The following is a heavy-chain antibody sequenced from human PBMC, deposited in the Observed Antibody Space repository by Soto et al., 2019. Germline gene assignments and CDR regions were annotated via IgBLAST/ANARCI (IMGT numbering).Heavy chain of an antibody. V-gene: IGHV4-59*01. D-gene: IGHD6-6*01. Sequence: SETLSLTCGVSVGSISDFYWSWIRQPPGKGLEWIGYIYYSGSTNYNPSLKSRVTISVDTSKNQFSLNLRSMSPADTAAYYCARVGGLAARTFDYWGPGTLVTVSS. J-gene: IGHJ4*02. CDR3: ARVGGLAARTFDY. CDR2: IYYSGST. CDR1: VGSISDFY.